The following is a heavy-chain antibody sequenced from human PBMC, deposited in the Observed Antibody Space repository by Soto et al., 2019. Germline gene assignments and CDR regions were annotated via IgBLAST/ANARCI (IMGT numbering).Heavy chain of an antibody. V-gene: IGHV5-51*01. CDR3: GRAVGATRGYYYYYYGMDV. D-gene: IGHD1-26*01. Sequence: GESLKIYCKGSGYSFTSYWIGWVRQMPGKGLVWMGIIYPGDSDTRYSPSFKGQVTISADKSISTAYLQRSSLKASDTTMYYCGRAVGATRGYYYYYYGMDVWGQGTTVTVSS. CDR1: GYSFTSYW. J-gene: IGHJ6*02. CDR2: IYPGDSDT.